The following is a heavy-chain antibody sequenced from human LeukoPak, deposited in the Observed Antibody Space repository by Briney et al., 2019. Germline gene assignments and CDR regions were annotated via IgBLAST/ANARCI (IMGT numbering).Heavy chain of an antibody. V-gene: IGHV4-61*01. Sequence: PSETLSLTCTVSGGSVSSGSYYWSWIRQPPGTGLEWIGYIYYSGSTNYNPSLKSRVTISVDTSKNQFSLKLSSVTAADTAVYYCARRVLRKYYFDYWGQGTLVTVSS. CDR2: IYYSGST. CDR1: GGSVSSGSYY. J-gene: IGHJ4*02. D-gene: IGHD2/OR15-2a*01. CDR3: ARRVLRKYYFDY.